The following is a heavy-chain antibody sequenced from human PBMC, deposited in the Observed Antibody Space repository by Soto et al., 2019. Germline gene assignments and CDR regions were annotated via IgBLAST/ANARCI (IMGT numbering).Heavy chain of an antibody. CDR3: ARLKGAGSNYRSAAFDI. CDR1: GFTFSSYW. CDR2: IKQDGSEK. Sequence: PGGSLRLSCAASGFTFSSYWMSWVRQAPGKGLEWVANIKQDGSEKYYVDSVKGRFTISRDNAKNSMYLQMNSLRAEETAVYYCARLKGAGSNYRSAAFDIWRQGTMVTVS. V-gene: IGHV3-7*03. J-gene: IGHJ3*02. D-gene: IGHD1-26*01.